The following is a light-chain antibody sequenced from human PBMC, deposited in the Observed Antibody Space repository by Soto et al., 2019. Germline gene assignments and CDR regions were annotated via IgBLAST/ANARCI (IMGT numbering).Light chain of an antibody. V-gene: IGKV4-1*01. Sequence: DIVMTQSPDSLAVSLGERATINCKSSQSVLYSSNNKNYLAWYPQKPGQPPNMLIYWASTRESGVPDRFSGSGSGTDFTLTISSLQAEDVAVYYCQQYYSTLYTFGQGTKLEIK. J-gene: IGKJ2*01. CDR2: WAS. CDR3: QQYYSTLYT. CDR1: QSVLYSSNNKNY.